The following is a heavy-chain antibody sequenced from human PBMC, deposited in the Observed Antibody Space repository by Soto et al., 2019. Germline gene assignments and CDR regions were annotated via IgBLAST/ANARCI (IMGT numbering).Heavy chain of an antibody. J-gene: IGHJ4*02. CDR2: IYYSGST. CDR1: GGSISSYY. V-gene: IGHV4-59*01. Sequence: SETLSLTCTVSGGSISSYYWSWIRQPPGKGLEWIGYIYYSGSTKYNPSLKSRVTISVDTSKNQFSLKLSSVTAADTAVYYCAGFSYSSGCYDYWGQGTLVTVSS. D-gene: IGHD6-19*01. CDR3: AGFSYSSGCYDY.